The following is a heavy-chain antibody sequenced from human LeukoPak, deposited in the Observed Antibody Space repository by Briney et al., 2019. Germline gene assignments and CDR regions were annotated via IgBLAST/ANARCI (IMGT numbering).Heavy chain of an antibody. D-gene: IGHD3-3*01. Sequence: GGSLRLSCAASGFTFSSYEMNWVRQAPGKGLEWVSYISSSGSTIYYADSVKGRFTISRDNAKNSLYLQMNSLRAEDTAVYYCASSYYDFWSGYSLSYYFDYWGQRTLVTVSS. V-gene: IGHV3-48*03. J-gene: IGHJ4*02. CDR2: ISSSGSTI. CDR1: GFTFSSYE. CDR3: ASSYYDFWSGYSLSYYFDY.